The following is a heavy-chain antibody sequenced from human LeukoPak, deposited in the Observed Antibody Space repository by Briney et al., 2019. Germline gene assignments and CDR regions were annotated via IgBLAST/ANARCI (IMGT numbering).Heavy chain of an antibody. J-gene: IGHJ6*03. CDR1: GGSISSSSYY. V-gene: IGHV4-39*01. D-gene: IGHD2-21*02. CDR2: IYYSGST. CDR3: ARQGDYYYYYYMDV. Sequence: SETLSLTCTVSGGSISSSSYYWGWIRQPPGKGLEWIGSIYYSGSTYYNLSLKSRVTISVDTSKNQFSLKLSSVTAADTAVYYCARQGDYYYYYYMDVWGKGTTVTISS.